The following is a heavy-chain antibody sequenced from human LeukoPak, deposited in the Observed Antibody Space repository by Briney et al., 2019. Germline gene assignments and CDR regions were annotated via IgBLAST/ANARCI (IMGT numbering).Heavy chain of an antibody. CDR3: ALPEYYGSGSYVYYYYGMDV. CDR1: GGTFSSYA. J-gene: IGHJ6*02. CDR2: IIPIFGTA. Sequence: SVKVSCRASGGTFSSYAISWVRQAPGQGLEWMGGIIPIFGTANYAQKFQGRVTITADESTSTAYMELSSLRSEDTAVYYCALPEYYGSGSYVYYYYGMDVWGQGTTVTVSS. D-gene: IGHD3-10*01. V-gene: IGHV1-69*13.